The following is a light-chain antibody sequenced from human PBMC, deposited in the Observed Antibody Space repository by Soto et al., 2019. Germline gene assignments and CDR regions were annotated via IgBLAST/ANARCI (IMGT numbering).Light chain of an antibody. V-gene: IGKV4-1*01. CDR2: WAS. Sequence: DIVMTQSPDSLAVSPGERATINCKASQSVFQSSTNKNYLAWYQQKPGQPPKLLIYWASTRESGVPDRFSGSGSGTDFTLTISSLQAEDVAVYYCQQYTTIPRRFGQGAKVEIK. CDR1: QSVFQSSTNKNY. J-gene: IGKJ1*01. CDR3: QQYTTIPRR.